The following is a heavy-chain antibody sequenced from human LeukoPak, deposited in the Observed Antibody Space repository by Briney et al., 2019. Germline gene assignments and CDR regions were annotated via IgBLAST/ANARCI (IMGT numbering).Heavy chain of an antibody. CDR1: GASISSYY. CDR2: IYYSGGI. D-gene: IGHD2-2*01. Sequence: PSETLSLICTVSGASISSYYWSWIRQPPGKGLEWIGDIYYSGGIKYNPSLKSRVTMSVDTSKNQFSLKLSSVTAADTAVYYCARDSSTSMFDYWGQGTLVTVSS. J-gene: IGHJ4*02. CDR3: ARDSSTSMFDY. V-gene: IGHV4-59*01.